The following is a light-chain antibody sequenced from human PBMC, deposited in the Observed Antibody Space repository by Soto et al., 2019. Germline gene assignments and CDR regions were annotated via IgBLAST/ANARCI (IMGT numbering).Light chain of an antibody. V-gene: IGLV2-14*01. CDR1: SSDVGGYNY. J-gene: IGLJ1*01. CDR2: EVS. Sequence: LTQPASVSGSPGQSITISCTGTSSDVGGYNYVSWYQQQSGKAPKLMIHEVSNRPSGVSNRFSGSKSGNTASLTISGLQAEDEADYYCSSYTRSRAYVFGIGPKVTVL. CDR3: SSYTRSRAYV.